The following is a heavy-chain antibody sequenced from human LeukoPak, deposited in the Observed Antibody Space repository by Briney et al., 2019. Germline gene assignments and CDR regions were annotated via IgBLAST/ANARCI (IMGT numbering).Heavy chain of an antibody. V-gene: IGHV3-21*01. J-gene: IGHJ5*02. Sequence: PGGSLRLSCAASGLTFSSYSMNWVRQAPGKGLEWVSSISSSSSYIYYADSVKGRFTISRDNAKNSLYLQMNSLRAEDTAVYYCASEGAARRNWFDPWGQGTLVTVSS. D-gene: IGHD6-6*01. CDR2: ISSSSSYI. CDR3: ASEGAARRNWFDP. CDR1: GLTFSSYS.